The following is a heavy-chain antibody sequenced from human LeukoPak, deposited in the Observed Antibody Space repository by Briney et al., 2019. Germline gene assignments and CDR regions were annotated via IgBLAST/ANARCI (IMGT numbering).Heavy chain of an antibody. CDR3: ARLKLGAYFDL. D-gene: IGHD3-16*01. CDR1: GGSTSSDY. CDR2: VYNSGDT. V-gene: IGHV4-59*08. Sequence: SETLSLTCTVSGGSTSSDYWSWIRQSPGKGLEWVGYVYNSGDTGKNPSLKSRVTILLDTSKNQCSLKLTSVSAADTAVYYCARLKLGAYFDLWGRGTLVTVTS. J-gene: IGHJ2*01.